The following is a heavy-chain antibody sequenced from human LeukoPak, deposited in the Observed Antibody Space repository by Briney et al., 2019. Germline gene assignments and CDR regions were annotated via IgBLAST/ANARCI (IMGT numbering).Heavy chain of an antibody. CDR3: ARDKSYYYDSSGYYPRAGGDFDY. J-gene: IGHJ4*02. CDR1: GYTFTSYG. D-gene: IGHD3-22*01. Sequence: GASVKVSCKASGYTFTSYGISWVRQAPGQGLEWMGWISAYNGNTNYAQKLQGRVTMTTDTSTSTAYMELRSLRSDDTAVYYCARDKSYYYDSSGYYPRAGGDFDYWGQGTLVTVSS. V-gene: IGHV1-18*01. CDR2: ISAYNGNT.